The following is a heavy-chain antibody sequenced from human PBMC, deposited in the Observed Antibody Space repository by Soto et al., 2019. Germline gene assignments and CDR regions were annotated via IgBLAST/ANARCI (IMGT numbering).Heavy chain of an antibody. Sequence: EVELLESGGGLVQPGGSLQLSCVGSGFTFDSNGMSWVRLAPGKGLAWVSFISGSGVSTSYAESVKGRVTMSRDNSKNMVFLQMHCLRVEDTATYYCAKIYSSSSDDAFDVWRQGTVVTVSS. CDR1: GFTFDSNG. D-gene: IGHD6-6*01. J-gene: IGHJ3*01. V-gene: IGHV3-23*01. CDR3: AKIYSSSSDDAFDV. CDR2: ISGSGVST.